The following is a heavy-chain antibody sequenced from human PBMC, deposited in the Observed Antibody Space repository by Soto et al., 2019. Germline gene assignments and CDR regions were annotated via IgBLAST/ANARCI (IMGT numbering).Heavy chain of an antibody. CDR2: IYNTGST. J-gene: IGHJ6*02. V-gene: IGHV4-30-4*01. D-gene: IGHD6-6*01. CDR1: GGSITSGDYF. Sequence: QVHLQESGPGLVKPSQTLSLTCTVSGGSITSGDYFWSWIRQPPGKGLEWIGYIYNTGSTYYNQSRQSRVTISVDTSKNQLSLELRSVTAADTAVYYCSRRTPAARGGGMDVWGQGTTVSVSS. CDR3: SRRTPAARGGGMDV.